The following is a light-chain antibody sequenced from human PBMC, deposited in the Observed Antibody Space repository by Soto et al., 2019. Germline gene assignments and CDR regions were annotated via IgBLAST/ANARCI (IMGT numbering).Light chain of an antibody. CDR3: GSYRSRNSPVV. V-gene: IGLV2-14*01. CDR1: SRDIGNYNY. CDR2: AVS. J-gene: IGLJ3*02. Sequence: QSALTQPASVSGSPGQSITISCTGTSRDIGNYNYVSWYQQLPGKAPQLVIYAVSNRPSGISDRFSGSKSGQSTSQTTSGLRTEDEGDYFCGSYRSRNSPVVFGEGTKPTVL.